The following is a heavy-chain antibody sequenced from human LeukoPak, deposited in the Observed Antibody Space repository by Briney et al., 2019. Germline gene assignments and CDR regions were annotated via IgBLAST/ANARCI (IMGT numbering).Heavy chain of an antibody. CDR3: AFSLEMGAFDI. D-gene: IGHD1-1*01. Sequence: PGGSLRLSCAASGFTFSSYGMHWVRQAPGKGLEWVAVISYDGSNKYYADSVKGRFTISRDNSKNTLNLQMNSLRAEDTAVYYCAFSLEMGAFDIWGQGTMVTVSS. J-gene: IGHJ3*02. CDR1: GFTFSSYG. V-gene: IGHV3-30*03. CDR2: ISYDGSNK.